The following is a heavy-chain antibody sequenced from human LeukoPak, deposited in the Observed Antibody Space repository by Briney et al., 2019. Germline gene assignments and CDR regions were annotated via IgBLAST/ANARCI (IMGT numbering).Heavy chain of an antibody. J-gene: IGHJ4*02. V-gene: IGHV1-58*01. Sequence: SVKVSCKASGFTFTSSAVQWVRQARGQSLEWIGWIVVGSGNTNYAQKFQERVTITRDMSTSTAYMELSSLRSEDTAVYYCAAGGYCSSTSCYGFDYWGQGTLVTVSS. CDR2: IVVGSGNT. D-gene: IGHD2-2*03. CDR1: GFTFTSSA. CDR3: AAGGYCSSTSCYGFDY.